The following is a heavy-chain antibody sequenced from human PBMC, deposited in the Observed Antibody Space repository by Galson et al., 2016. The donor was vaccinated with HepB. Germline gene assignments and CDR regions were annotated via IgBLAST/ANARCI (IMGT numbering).Heavy chain of an antibody. CDR2: ISGSGSNT. D-gene: IGHD3-10*01. J-gene: IGHJ6*02. V-gene: IGHV3-23*01. Sequence: SLRLSCAASGFAFSSSAMSWVRQAPGKGLEWVSAISGSGSNTYYADSVKGRFTISRDNSKNTLFLQLNSLRAEDTAIYYCAKGFPRGVYYWYAVDVWGQGTTVTVSS. CDR1: GFAFSSSA. CDR3: AKGFPRGVYYWYAVDV.